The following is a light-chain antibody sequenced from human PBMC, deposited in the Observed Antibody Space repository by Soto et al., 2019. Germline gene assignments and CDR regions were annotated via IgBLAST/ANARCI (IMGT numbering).Light chain of an antibody. V-gene: IGKV3-11*01. CDR3: QQRRNWPLT. Sequence: EIVLTQSPATLSLSPGERATLSCRASQSVSSYLAWYQQNPGQAPTLLIYDASNRATGIPARFSGRGSGTDFTLTIRSLEPADFAVYDCQQRRNWPLTFGGGTKVEIK. J-gene: IGKJ4*01. CDR1: QSVSSY. CDR2: DAS.